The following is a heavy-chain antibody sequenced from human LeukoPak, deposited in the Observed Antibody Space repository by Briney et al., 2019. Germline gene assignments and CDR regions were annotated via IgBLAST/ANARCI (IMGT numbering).Heavy chain of an antibody. J-gene: IGHJ4*02. CDR1: GFTFSSYW. D-gene: IGHD5-12*01. CDR2: IKQDGSEK. CDR3: ARGRGYSGYEYPDY. Sequence: GGSLRPSCAASGFTFSSYWMSWVRQAPGKGLEWVANIKQDGSEKYYVDSVKGRFTISRDNAKNSLYLQMNSLRAEDTAVYYCARGRGYSGYEYPDYWGQGTLVTVSS. V-gene: IGHV3-7*04.